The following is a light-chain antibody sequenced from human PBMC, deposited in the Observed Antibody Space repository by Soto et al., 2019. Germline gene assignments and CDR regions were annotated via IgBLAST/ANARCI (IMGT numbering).Light chain of an antibody. CDR3: QTWGSGIYWV. Sequence: QPVLTQSPSASASLGASVKLTCTLCSGHSSYAIAWHQQQPEKGPRYLMKLNSDGSHSKGDGIPDRFSGSSSGAERYLTISSLQSEDEADYYCQTWGSGIYWVFGGGTKLTVL. V-gene: IGLV4-69*01. J-gene: IGLJ3*02. CDR2: LNSDGSH. CDR1: SGHSSYA.